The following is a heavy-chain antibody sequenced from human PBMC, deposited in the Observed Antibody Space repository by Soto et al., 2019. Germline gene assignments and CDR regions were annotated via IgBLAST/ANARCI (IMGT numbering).Heavy chain of an antibody. CDR2: INHSGST. CDR1: GGSFSGYY. CDR3: ARGTVAAAVSNLFDY. V-gene: IGHV4-34*01. D-gene: IGHD6-13*01. J-gene: IGHJ4*02. Sequence: SETLSLTCAVYGGSFSGYYWSWIRQPPGKGLEWIGEINHSGSTNYNPSLKSRVTISVDTPKNQFSLKLSSVTAADTAVYYCARGTVAAAVSNLFDYWGQGTLVTVSS.